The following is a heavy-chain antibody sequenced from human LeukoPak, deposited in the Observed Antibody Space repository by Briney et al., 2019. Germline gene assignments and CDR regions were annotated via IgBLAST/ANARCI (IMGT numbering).Heavy chain of an antibody. CDR3: ARGLRYFDWLSLP. D-gene: IGHD3-9*01. CDR2: ISRGSNTI. V-gene: IGHV3-48*01. CDR1: GFTFSSYR. Sequence: PGGSLRLSCAASGFTFSSYRMNWVRQAPGKGLEWVSYISRGSNTIYYADSVKGRFTISRDNAKNSLSLQMSSLRAEDTAVYYCARGLRYFDWLSLPWGQGTLVTVSS. J-gene: IGHJ5*02.